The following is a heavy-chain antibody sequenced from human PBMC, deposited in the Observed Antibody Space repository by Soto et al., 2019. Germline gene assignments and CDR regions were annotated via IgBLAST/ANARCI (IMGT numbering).Heavy chain of an antibody. Sequence: HPVEFLRLSGAASGFTFSSYWMSWVRQAPGKWLEGGANIKQDGSEKYYVDSVKGRFTISRDTSKNTLYLQINSLRAEDTAVYYCPQGGHSSSAGGVDDWGQGTTVPVSS. J-gene: IGHJ6*02. D-gene: IGHD6-6*01. CDR3: PQGGHSSSAGGVDD. V-gene: IGHV3-7*03. CDR1: GFTFSSYW. CDR2: IKQDGSEK.